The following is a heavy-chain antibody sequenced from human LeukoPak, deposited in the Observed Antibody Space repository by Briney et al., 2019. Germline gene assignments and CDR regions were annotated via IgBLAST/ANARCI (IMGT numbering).Heavy chain of an antibody. V-gene: IGHV3-30*18. J-gene: IGHJ4*02. Sequence: PGGSLRLSCAASGFTFNNYGMHWVRQAPGKGLEWVAVISYDGSTKYYADSVKGRFTISRDNSENTLYLQMNSLRAEDTAVYYCAKEYSSGWTDYWGQGILVTVSS. D-gene: IGHD6-19*01. CDR1: GFTFNNYG. CDR2: ISYDGSTK. CDR3: AKEYSSGWTDY.